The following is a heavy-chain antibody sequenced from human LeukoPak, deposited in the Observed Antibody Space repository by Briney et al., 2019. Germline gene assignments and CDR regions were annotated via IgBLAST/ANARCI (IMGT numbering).Heavy chain of an antibody. J-gene: IGHJ4*02. CDR2: IIPILGIA. Sequence: GASVKVSCKASGGTFSSYAISWVRQAPGQGLEWMGRIIPILGIANYAQKFQGRVTITADKSTSTAYMELSSLRSEDTAVYYCAYTSWKGTYYYDSSGYHYWGQGTLVTVSS. CDR1: GGTFSSYA. CDR3: AYTSWKGTYYYDSSGYHY. D-gene: IGHD3-22*01. V-gene: IGHV1-69*04.